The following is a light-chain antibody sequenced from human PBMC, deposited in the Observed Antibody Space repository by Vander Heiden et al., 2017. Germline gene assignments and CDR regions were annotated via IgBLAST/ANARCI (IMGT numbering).Light chain of an antibody. V-gene: IGLV2-11*01. CDR3: SSYAVSNEI. CDR2: DVN. CDR1: NRDVGAYHY. Sequence: QSALTQPRSVSGSPGQSVTISCAGTNRDVGAYHYVSWYQHHPAKAPKLLIYDVNKRPSGVPDRFSGSKSGNTASLTISGLQAEDEADYYCSSYAVSNEIFGGGTKLTVL. J-gene: IGLJ2*01.